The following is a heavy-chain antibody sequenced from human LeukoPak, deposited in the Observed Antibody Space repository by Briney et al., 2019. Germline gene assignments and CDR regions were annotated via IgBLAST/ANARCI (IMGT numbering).Heavy chain of an antibody. CDR2: FHYSGTT. D-gene: IGHD2-2*01. J-gene: IGHJ5*02. CDR3: ARHVGYCSSTSCYPSRFDP. Sequence: SETLSLTCTVSGGSISTYYWSWIRQPPGKGLEWIGYFHYSGTTNYNPSLKSRVTISVDTSKNQFSLKLSSVTAADTAVYYCARHVGYCSSTSCYPSRFDPWGQGTLVTVSS. V-gene: IGHV4-59*08. CDR1: GGSISTYY.